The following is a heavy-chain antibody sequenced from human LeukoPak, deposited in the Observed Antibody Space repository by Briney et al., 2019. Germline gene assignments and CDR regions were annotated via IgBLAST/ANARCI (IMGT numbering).Heavy chain of an antibody. CDR1: GGTFSSYA. D-gene: IGHD2-2*01. Sequence: ASVKVSCKASGGTFSSYAISWVRQAPGQGLEWMGGIIPIFGTATYAQKFQGRVSITADTAYMELSSLRSEDTAVCYCAYRDVLAVVPGGDYWGQGTLVTVSS. V-gene: IGHV1-69*13. J-gene: IGHJ4*02. CDR2: IIPIFGTA. CDR3: AYRDVLAVVPGGDY.